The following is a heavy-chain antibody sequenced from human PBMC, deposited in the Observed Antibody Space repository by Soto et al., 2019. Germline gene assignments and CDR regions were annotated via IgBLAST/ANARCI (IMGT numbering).Heavy chain of an antibody. CDR3: ARHLTIGSYYFYMDV. V-gene: IGHV4-39*01. D-gene: IGHD4-17*01. Sequence: SETLSLTCTVAAGSISSSNYYWGWIRQPPGNGLEWIGTIYYSGSTYYHPSLKSRVTISVDTAKNQFSLRLTSVTAADTAVYYCARHLTIGSYYFYMDVWGKGTTVTVSS. CDR1: AGSISSSNYY. J-gene: IGHJ6*03. CDR2: IYYSGST.